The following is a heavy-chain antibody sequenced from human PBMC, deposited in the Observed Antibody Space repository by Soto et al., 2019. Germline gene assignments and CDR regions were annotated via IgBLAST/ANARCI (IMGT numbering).Heavy chain of an antibody. CDR1: GFTFSDYG. CDR3: AQDRGCSGSTCYQAY. Sequence: GGSLRLSCAASGFTFSDYGLSWVRQAPGKELEWVSSISGSRGSTTYYAGSVKGRFTISRDNSKNTLYLQMNSLRVEDTAVYYCAQDRGCSGSTCYQAYWGPGTLVTVSS. J-gene: IGHJ4*02. D-gene: IGHD2-2*01. V-gene: IGHV3-23*01. CDR2: ISGSRGSTT.